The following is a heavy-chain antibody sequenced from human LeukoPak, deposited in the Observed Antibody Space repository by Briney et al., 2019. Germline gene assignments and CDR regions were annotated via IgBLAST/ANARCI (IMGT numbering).Heavy chain of an antibody. CDR2: IIPIFGTA. CDR1: GYTFTSYG. J-gene: IGHJ1*01. D-gene: IGHD4-17*01. CDR3: ARANLAITVTTYFQH. V-gene: IGHV1-69*13. Sequence: SVKVSCKASGYTFTSYGISWVRQAPGQGLEWMGGIIPIFGTANYAQKFQGRVTITADESTSTAYMELSSLRSEDTAVYYCARANLAITVTTYFQHWGQGTLVTVSS.